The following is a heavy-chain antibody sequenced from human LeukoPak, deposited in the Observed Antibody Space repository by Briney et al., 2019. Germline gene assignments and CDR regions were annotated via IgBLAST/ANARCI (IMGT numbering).Heavy chain of an antibody. J-gene: IGHJ4*02. CDR2: IYTSGST. Sequence: SETLSLTCAVYGGSFSSYYWSWIRQPAGKGLEWIGRIYTSGSTNYNPSLKSRVTMSVDTSKNQFSLKLSSVTAADTAVYYCARSYYDFWSGYFPVWGQGTLVTVSS. V-gene: IGHV4-59*10. D-gene: IGHD3-3*01. CDR1: GGSFSSYY. CDR3: ARSYYDFWSGYFPV.